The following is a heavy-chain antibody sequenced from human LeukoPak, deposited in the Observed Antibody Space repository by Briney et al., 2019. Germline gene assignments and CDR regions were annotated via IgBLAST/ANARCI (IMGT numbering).Heavy chain of an antibody. CDR3: VKDFSGYDEGSLYYFDY. CDR2: ISSNGGST. Sequence: GGSLRLSCSASGLTFSSYAMHWVRQAPGKGLEYVSAISSNGGSTYYADSVKGRFTISRDNSKNTLYLQMSSLRAEDTAVYYCVKDFSGYDEGSLYYFDYWGQGTLVTVSS. J-gene: IGHJ4*02. V-gene: IGHV3-64D*06. CDR1: GLTFSSYA. D-gene: IGHD5-12*01.